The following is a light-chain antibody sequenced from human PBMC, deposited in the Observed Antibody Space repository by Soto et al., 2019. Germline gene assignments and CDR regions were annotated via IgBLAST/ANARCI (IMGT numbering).Light chain of an antibody. Sequence: QAVVTQPPSASGTPGQRVSLSCSGSSSNIGGNYVCWYQQLPGTAPKLLIYDTDQRPSGVPDRFSASKSGTSASLAISGLRSEDEADYYCAAWDDSLSGRVFGGGTKVTVL. CDR1: SSNIGGNY. CDR3: AAWDDSLSGRV. V-gene: IGLV1-47*02. CDR2: DTD. J-gene: IGLJ2*01.